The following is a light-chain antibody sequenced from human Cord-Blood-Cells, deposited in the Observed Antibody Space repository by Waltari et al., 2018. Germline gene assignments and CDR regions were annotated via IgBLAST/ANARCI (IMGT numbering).Light chain of an antibody. CDR3: SSYTSSSTWV. J-gene: IGLJ3*02. CDR2: EVS. Sequence: QSALTQPASVSGSPGQSITISCTGTSSDVGGYNYVSWYQKHPGKAPKLMIYEVSNRTSVVSNRCSGSKSRNTASLTISGLQAEDEADYYCSSYTSSSTWVFGGGTKLTVL. CDR1: SSDVGGYNY. V-gene: IGLV2-14*01.